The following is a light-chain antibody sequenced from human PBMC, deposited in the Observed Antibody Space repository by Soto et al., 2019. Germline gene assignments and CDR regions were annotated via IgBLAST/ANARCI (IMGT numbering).Light chain of an antibody. CDR2: DAS. Sequence: EILFTQSPATLSLSPGKRATLSCRASQSVSSYLAWYQQKPGQAPRLLIYDASNRATGIPARFSGSGSGADFTLTIRSLEPEDFAAYYCQQRSNWPPITFGQGTRLEIK. CDR1: QSVSSY. V-gene: IGKV3-11*01. J-gene: IGKJ5*01. CDR3: QQRSNWPPIT.